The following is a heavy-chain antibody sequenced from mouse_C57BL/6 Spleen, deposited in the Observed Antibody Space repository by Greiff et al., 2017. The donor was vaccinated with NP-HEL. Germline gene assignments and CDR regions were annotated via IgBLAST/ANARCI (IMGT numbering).Heavy chain of an antibody. J-gene: IGHJ2*01. CDR2: IDPSDSYT. Sequence: QVQLQQPGAELVKPGASVKLSCKASGYTFTSYWMQWVKQRPGQGLEWIGEIDPSDSYTNYNQKFKGKATLTVDTSSSTAYMQLSSLTSGDSAVYYCARSGMDYWGQGTTLTVSS. CDR3: ARSGMDY. CDR1: GYTFTSYW. D-gene: IGHD4-1*01. V-gene: IGHV1-50*01.